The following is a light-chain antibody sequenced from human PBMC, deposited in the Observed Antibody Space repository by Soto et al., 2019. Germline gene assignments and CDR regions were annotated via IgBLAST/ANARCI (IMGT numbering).Light chain of an antibody. CDR3: KQPDA. Sequence: EIVMTQSPATLSVSPGERATLSCRASQSVSSYLAWYQQNPGQAPRLLIYGASTRATGIPARFSGSGSGTAFTLTNSNQLSEDFAVYYCKQPDAFGQGTKVEIK. V-gene: IGKV3-15*01. J-gene: IGKJ1*01. CDR2: GAS. CDR1: QSVSSY.